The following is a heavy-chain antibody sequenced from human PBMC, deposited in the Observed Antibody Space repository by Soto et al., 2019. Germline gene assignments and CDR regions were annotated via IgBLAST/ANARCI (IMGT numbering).Heavy chain of an antibody. Sequence: NPSETLSLTCAVYGGSFSGYYWSWIRQPPGKGLEWIGEINHSGSTNYNPSLKSRVTISVDTSKNQFSLKLSSVTAADTAVYYCARGIGVRTYYYGSGSYSRYYYYGMDVWGQGTTVTVSS. J-gene: IGHJ6*02. CDR1: GGSFSGYY. CDR3: ARGIGVRTYYYGSGSYSRYYYYGMDV. CDR2: INHSGST. D-gene: IGHD3-10*01. V-gene: IGHV4-34*01.